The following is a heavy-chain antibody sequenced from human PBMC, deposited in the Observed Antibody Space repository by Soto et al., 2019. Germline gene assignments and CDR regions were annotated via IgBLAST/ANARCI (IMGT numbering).Heavy chain of an antibody. V-gene: IGHV1-8*01. J-gene: IGHJ5*02. CDR2: MNPNSGNT. D-gene: IGHD3-10*01. CDR3: ARGYYGSGSYRNWFDP. CDR1: GYSFTSHD. Sequence: QVQLVQSGAEVQKPGASVKVSCKASGYSFTSHDINWVRQATGQGLEWMGWMNPNSGNTGYPQKFQGRVTMTRNTSISTAYMELSSLRSEDTAVYYCARGYYGSGSYRNWFDPWGQGTLVTVSS.